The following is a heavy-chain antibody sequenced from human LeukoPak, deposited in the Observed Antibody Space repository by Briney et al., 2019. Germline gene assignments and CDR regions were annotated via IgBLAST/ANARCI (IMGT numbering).Heavy chain of an antibody. D-gene: IGHD6-25*01. CDR3: ARGRIAAAGNDY. Sequence: SQTLSLTCTVSGGSISSGGYYWRWIRQHPGKGLEWIGYIYYSGSTYYNPSLKSRVTISVDTSKNQFSLKLSSVTAADTAVYYCARGRIAAAGNDYWGQGTLVTVSS. J-gene: IGHJ4*02. CDR2: IYYSGST. V-gene: IGHV4-31*03. CDR1: GGSISSGGYY.